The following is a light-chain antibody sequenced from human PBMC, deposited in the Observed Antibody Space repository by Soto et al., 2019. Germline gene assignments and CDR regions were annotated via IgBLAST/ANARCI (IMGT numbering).Light chain of an antibody. CDR3: QQYSYYAT. CDR1: QTISSW. V-gene: IGKV1-5*03. J-gene: IGKJ1*01. Sequence: DIQMTRSPSTLSASVGDRVTITCRASQTISSWLAWYQQKPGKAPKLLIYKASTLESGVPSRFSGSGSGTDFTRTVTSLQPEDFATYYCQQYSYYATFGQGTKVEIK. CDR2: KAS.